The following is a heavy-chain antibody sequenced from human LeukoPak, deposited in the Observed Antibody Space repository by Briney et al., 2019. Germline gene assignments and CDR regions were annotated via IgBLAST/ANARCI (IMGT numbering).Heavy chain of an antibody. V-gene: IGHV3-33*01. CDR2: IWYDGSNK. CDR3: ARTISYGSGSYALDY. CDR1: GFTFSSYG. J-gene: IGHJ4*02. D-gene: IGHD3-10*01. Sequence: GGSLRLSCAASGFTFSSYGMHWVRQAPGKGLEWVAVIWYDGSNKYYADSVKGRFTISRDNSKNTLYLQMNSLRAEDTAVYYCARTISYGSGSYALDYWGQGTLVTVSS.